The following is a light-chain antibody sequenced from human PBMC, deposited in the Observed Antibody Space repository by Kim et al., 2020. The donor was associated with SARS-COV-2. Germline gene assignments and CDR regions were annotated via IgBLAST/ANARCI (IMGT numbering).Light chain of an antibody. J-gene: IGLJ2*01. CDR3: NSRDSNDNVV. V-gene: IGLV3-19*01. CDR1: SLRSYY. CDR2: GKN. Sequence: VALGQTVRITCQGESLRSYYATWFQQKPGQAPILVIYGKNNRPSGIPDRFSGSSSGNTASLTITGTQAGDEADYYCNSRDSNDNVVCGGGTQLTVL.